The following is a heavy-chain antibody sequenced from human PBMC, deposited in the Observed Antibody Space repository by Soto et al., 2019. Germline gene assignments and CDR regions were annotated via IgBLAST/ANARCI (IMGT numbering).Heavy chain of an antibody. CDR2: ISAYNGNT. Sequence: GASVKVSCKASGYTFTSYGISWVRQAPGQGLEWMGWISAYNGNTNYAQKLQGRVTMTTDTSTSTAYMELRSLRSDDTAVYYCARVDNYYDSSGFNWFDPWGQGTLVTVSS. J-gene: IGHJ5*02. D-gene: IGHD3-22*01. V-gene: IGHV1-18*01. CDR1: GYTFTSYG. CDR3: ARVDNYYDSSGFNWFDP.